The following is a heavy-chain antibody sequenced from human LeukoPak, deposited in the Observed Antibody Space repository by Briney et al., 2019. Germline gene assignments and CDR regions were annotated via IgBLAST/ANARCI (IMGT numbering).Heavy chain of an antibody. V-gene: IGHV3-30*03. CDR1: GFTFSGYW. CDR2: ISYDGSNK. CDR3: ARDSRYAFDI. J-gene: IGHJ3*02. Sequence: GGSLRLSCAASGFTFSGYWMSWVRQAPGKGLEWVAVISYDGSNKYYADSVKGRFTISRDNSKNTLYLQMNSLRAEDTAVYYCARDSRYAFDIWGQGTMVAVSS.